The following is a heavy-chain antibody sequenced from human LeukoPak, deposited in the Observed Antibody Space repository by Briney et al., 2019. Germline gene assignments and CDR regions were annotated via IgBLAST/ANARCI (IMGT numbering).Heavy chain of an antibody. Sequence: SETLSLTCTVSGYSISSGYYWAWIRQPPGKGLEWIGTIYHSGSTYYNPSLKSRVTISVDTSKDQFSLKLTSVTAAGTAVYYCARVRGYCSSTICYRYYFDYWGQGTLVTVSS. J-gene: IGHJ4*02. D-gene: IGHD2-2*01. CDR1: GYSISSGYY. CDR2: IYHSGST. V-gene: IGHV4-38-2*02. CDR3: ARVRGYCSSTICYRYYFDY.